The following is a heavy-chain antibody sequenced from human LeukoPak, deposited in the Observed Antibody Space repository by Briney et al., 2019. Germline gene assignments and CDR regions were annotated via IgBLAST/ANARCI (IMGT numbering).Heavy chain of an antibody. CDR3: ANLGYCSSTSCYMYDQNLFYYGMDV. J-gene: IGHJ6*02. Sequence: PGGSLRLSCAASGFTFSSYAMSWVRQAPGKGLEWVSYISSSGSTIYYADSVKGRFTISRDNAKNSLYLQMNSLRAEDTAVYYCANLGYCSSTSCYMYDQNLFYYGMDVWGQGTTVTVSS. CDR1: GFTFSSYA. V-gene: IGHV3-48*04. D-gene: IGHD2-2*02. CDR2: ISSSGSTI.